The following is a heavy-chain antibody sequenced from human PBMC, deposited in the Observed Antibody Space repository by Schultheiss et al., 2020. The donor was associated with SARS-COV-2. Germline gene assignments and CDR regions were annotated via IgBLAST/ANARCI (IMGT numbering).Heavy chain of an antibody. J-gene: IGHJ4*02. D-gene: IGHD2-8*01. Sequence: GGSLRLSCAASGFTFSENYMDWVRQAPGKGLEWVGRIRNKANSYTTEYAASVKGRFTISRDDSKNSLYLQMNSLKTEDTAVYYCAREGYCTNGVCSYFDYWGQGTLVTVSS. CDR1: GFTFSENY. CDR2: IRNKANSYTT. CDR3: AREGYCTNGVCSYFDY. V-gene: IGHV3-72*01.